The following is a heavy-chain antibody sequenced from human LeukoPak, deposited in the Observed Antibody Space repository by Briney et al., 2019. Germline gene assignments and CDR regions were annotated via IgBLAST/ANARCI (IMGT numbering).Heavy chain of an antibody. CDR3: ARVTRRNYGPWAFDY. CDR2: ISNAASTI. V-gene: IGHV3-11*04. J-gene: IGHJ4*02. CDR1: GFIFSDYY. Sequence: PGGSLRLSCAASGFIFSDYYMSWIRHAPGKGLEWVSYISNAASTIYYADSVKGRFTISRDNARNSLFLQMNSLRVEDTAVYYCARVTRRNYGPWAFDYWGQGTLATVSS. D-gene: IGHD1-7*01.